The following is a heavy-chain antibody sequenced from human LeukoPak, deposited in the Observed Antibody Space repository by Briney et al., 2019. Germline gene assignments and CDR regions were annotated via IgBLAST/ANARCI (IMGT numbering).Heavy chain of an antibody. V-gene: IGHV1-18*01. Sequence: GASVKVSCKASGYTFTSYGISWVRQAPGQGLEWMGWISVYNGNTNYAQKLQGRVTMTTDTSTSTAYMELRSLRSDDTAVYYCARARYCSSTSCYFRSWFDPWGQGTLVTVSS. CDR1: GYTFTSYG. CDR3: ARARYCSSTSCYFRSWFDP. J-gene: IGHJ5*02. D-gene: IGHD2-2*01. CDR2: ISVYNGNT.